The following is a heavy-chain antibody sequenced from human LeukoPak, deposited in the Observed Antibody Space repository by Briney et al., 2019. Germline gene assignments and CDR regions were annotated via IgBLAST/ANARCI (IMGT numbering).Heavy chain of an antibody. Sequence: SETLSLTCTVSGGSITSSPYYWGWIRQSPGKGLEWIGSIYHSGSTYHNPSLKSRVTISVDTSKNQFSLKLSSVTAADTAVYYCARYYRGYREDWFDPWGQGTLVTVSS. CDR2: IYHSGST. D-gene: IGHD5-18*01. J-gene: IGHJ5*02. CDR3: ARYYRGYREDWFDP. V-gene: IGHV4-39*01. CDR1: GGSITSSPYY.